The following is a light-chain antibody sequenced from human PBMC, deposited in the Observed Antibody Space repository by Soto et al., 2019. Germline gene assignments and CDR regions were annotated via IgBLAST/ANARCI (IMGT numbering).Light chain of an antibody. V-gene: IGLV2-14*01. Sequence: QSVLTQPASVSGSPGQSITISCTGTSSDVGDYPYVSWYQQHPGKVPNLIIYEVTNRPSGVTSRFSGSKSENTASLTISGLHAEDEADYYCSSYSAANTLVFGSGTKVTVL. CDR3: SSYSAANTLV. CDR2: EVT. CDR1: SSDVGDYPY. J-gene: IGLJ1*01.